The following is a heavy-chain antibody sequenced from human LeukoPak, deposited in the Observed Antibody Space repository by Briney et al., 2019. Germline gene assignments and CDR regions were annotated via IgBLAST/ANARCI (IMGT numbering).Heavy chain of an antibody. J-gene: IGHJ3*02. CDR3: ARDREARSVAFDAFDI. V-gene: IGHV1-69*13. D-gene: IGHD3-3*01. CDR2: ISPIFGTA. Sequence: GASVKVSCKASGGTFSNYGISWVRQAPGQGLGWMGGISPIFGTAKYVQKFQGRVTITADESTSTAYMELSSLRSEDTAVYYCARDREARSVAFDAFDIWGQGTKVTVSS. CDR1: GGTFSNYG.